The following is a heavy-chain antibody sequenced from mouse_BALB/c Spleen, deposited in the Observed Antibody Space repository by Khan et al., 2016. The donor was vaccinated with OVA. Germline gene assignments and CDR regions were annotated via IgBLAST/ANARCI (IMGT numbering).Heavy chain of an antibody. CDR1: GYTFTNYW. CDR3: TGEGGDGGWFAY. J-gene: IGHJ3*01. CDR2: IYPSDSYS. D-gene: IGHD2-3*01. Sequence: QVQLQQPGIELVRPGASVKLSCKASGYTFTNYWINWVKQRPGQGLEWIGNIYPSDSYSNYNQRFKDKATLTVDKSSSTAYLLLSSPTSEDSAVYNCTGEGGDGGWFAYWGQGTLVTVSA. V-gene: IGHV1-69*02.